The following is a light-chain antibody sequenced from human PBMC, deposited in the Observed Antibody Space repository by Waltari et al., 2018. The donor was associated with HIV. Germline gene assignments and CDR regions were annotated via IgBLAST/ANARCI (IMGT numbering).Light chain of an antibody. Sequence: QMTQSPSSLSASVGDRVTITCRASQSINTSLNWYQQKQGKAPTILIYAAASLQSGGPSRCSGSGSGTDFTLTISSLQPEDFATYYCQQSYSTPGYTFGQGTKLEIK. CDR3: QQSYSTPGYT. J-gene: IGKJ2*01. CDR1: QSINTS. CDR2: AAA. V-gene: IGKV1-39*01.